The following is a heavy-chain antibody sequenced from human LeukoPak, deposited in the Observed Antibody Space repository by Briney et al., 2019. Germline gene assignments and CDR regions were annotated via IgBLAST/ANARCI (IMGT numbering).Heavy chain of an antibody. J-gene: IGHJ6*02. CDR2: IYPGDSDT. V-gene: IGHV5-51*01. CDR1: GYSFSNYW. Sequence: GESLKISCKGSGYSFSNYWIGWVRQMPGKGLEWMGIIYPGDSDTRYSPSFQGQVTISADESISTAYLQWSSLKASDTAMYYCARQYCSSTSCRHYYYYGMDVWGQGTTVTVSS. D-gene: IGHD2-2*01. CDR3: ARQYCSSTSCRHYYYYGMDV.